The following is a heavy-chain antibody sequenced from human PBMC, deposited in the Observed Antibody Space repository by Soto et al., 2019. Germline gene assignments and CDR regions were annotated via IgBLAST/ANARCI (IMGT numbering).Heavy chain of an antibody. V-gene: IGHV4-61*01. J-gene: IGHJ5*02. Sequence: QVQLQESGPGLVKPSETLSLTCTVSGGSVSSGSYYWSWIRQPPGKGLEWIGYIYYSGSTNYHPSLQRRVTLSVEPPKDQVTLELSTVRAAETAVYCCAGVVARGYGPNRFGPWGPGTLVTGSS. CDR2: IYYSGST. CDR1: GGSVSSGSYY. CDR3: AGVVARGYGPNRFGP. D-gene: IGHD5-12*01.